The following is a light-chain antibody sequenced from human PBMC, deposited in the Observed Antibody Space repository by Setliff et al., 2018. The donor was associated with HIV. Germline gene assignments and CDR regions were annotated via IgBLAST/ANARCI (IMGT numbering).Light chain of an antibody. V-gene: IGLV2-11*01. CDR1: SSDVGGYYY. Sequence: QSVLTQPRSVSGSPGQSVTMSCTGTSSDVGGYYYVSWYQQHPGKAPKLMIYDVSKRPSGVPDRFSGSKSGNMAFLTISGLQGEDEADYYCCSYAGSYTVLFGGGTKVTVL. CDR2: DVS. CDR3: CSYAGSYTVL. J-gene: IGLJ2*01.